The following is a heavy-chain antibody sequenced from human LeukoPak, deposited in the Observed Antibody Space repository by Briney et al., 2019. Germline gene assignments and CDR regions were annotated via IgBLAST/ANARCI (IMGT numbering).Heavy chain of an antibody. D-gene: IGHD6-19*01. Sequence: EGSLRLSCAASGFTFSNYDMHWVRQAPGKGLQWVAVMSYDGNSKKYADSVKGRFSISRDNPKNTLYLQMNSLRAEDTAVYYCAKGLSGVAGTFYYGMDVWGQGTTVTVSS. J-gene: IGHJ6*02. CDR3: AKGLSGVAGTFYYGMDV. CDR1: GFTFSNYD. V-gene: IGHV3-30*18. CDR2: MSYDGNSK.